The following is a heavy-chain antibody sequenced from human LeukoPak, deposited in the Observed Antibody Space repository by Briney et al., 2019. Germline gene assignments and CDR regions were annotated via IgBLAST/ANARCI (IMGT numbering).Heavy chain of an antibody. CDR3: ARNSEYSSGWPSFDY. Sequence: GASVKVSCKTSGYTFNGNSVNWVRQAPGQGLEWMGYINTNTGDPTYAQDFTGRFVFSLDTSVSTAYLQISSLEAEDTAIYYCARNSEYSSGWPSFDYWGQGTLVTVSS. CDR1: GYTFNGNS. D-gene: IGHD6-19*01. V-gene: IGHV7-4-1*02. J-gene: IGHJ4*02. CDR2: INTNTGDP.